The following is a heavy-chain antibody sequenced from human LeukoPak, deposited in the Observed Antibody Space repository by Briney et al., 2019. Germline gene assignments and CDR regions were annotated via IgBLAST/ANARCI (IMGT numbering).Heavy chain of an antibody. CDR3: ARGSYQLSLDY. V-gene: IGHV4-59*13. D-gene: IGHD2-2*01. Sequence: SETLSLTCTVSGGSISSYYWSWIRQPPGKGLEWIGYIYYSAPTNYNPSLKSRVTISVDTSKSQFSLKLSSVTSADTAVYYCARGSYQLSLDYWGQGTLVTVSS. J-gene: IGHJ4*02. CDR2: IYYSAPT. CDR1: GGSISSYY.